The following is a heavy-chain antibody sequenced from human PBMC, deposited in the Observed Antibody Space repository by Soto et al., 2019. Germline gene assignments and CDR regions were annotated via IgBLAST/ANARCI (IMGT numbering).Heavy chain of an antibody. V-gene: IGHV3-15*01. J-gene: IGHJ6*02. D-gene: IGHD2-2*02. CDR2: IKSKTDGGTT. CDR1: GFTFSNAW. CDR3: TTRDIVVVPAAIWPDYYYGMDV. Sequence: GSLRLSCAASGFTFSNAWMSWVRQAPGKGLEWVGRIKSKTDGGTTDYAAPVKGRFTISRDDSKNTLYLQMNSLRTEDTAVYYCTTRDIVVVPAAIWPDYYYGMDVWGQGTTVTVSS.